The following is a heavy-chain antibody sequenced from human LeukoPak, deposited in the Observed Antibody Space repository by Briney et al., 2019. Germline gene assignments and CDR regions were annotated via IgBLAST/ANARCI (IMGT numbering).Heavy chain of an antibody. V-gene: IGHV4-39*07. CDR3: AVGDSSGYKLDY. D-gene: IGHD3-22*01. Sequence: PSETLSLTCTVSGGSISSGDYYWSWIRQPPGKGLEWIGEIYHSGSTNYNPSLKSRVTISVDKSKNQFSLKLSSVTAADTAVYYCAVGDSSGYKLDYWGQGTLVTVSS. J-gene: IGHJ4*02. CDR1: GGSISSGDYY. CDR2: IYHSGST.